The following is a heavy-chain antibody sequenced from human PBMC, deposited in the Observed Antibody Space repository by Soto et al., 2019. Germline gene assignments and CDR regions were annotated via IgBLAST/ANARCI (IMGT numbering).Heavy chain of an antibody. J-gene: IGHJ4*02. D-gene: IGHD1-26*01. V-gene: IGHV3-23*01. Sequence: EVQLLESGGGLVQPGGSLRLSCAASGFTFSSYAMSWVRQAPGKGLEWVSAISGSGGSTYYADSVKGRFTISRDNSKNGLDRQMNSLRAEETAVYYCAKGDSGSAGYFDSWGQGTLVTVSS. CDR1: GFTFSSYA. CDR2: ISGSGGST. CDR3: AKGDSGSAGYFDS.